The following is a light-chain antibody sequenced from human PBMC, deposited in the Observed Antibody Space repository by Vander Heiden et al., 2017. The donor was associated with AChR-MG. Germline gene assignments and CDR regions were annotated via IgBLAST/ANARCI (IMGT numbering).Light chain of an antibody. CDR3: RQALQTPAT. Sequence: DIVITQSPLSLPVTPGEPASISCRSSQSLLHSNGYNYLDWYLQKPGQSPQLLIYLGSNRASGVPDRFSGSGSGTDFTLKISRVEAEDVGVYYCRQALQTPATFGQGTKVEIK. J-gene: IGKJ1*01. V-gene: IGKV2-28*01. CDR1: QSLLHSNGYNY. CDR2: LGS.